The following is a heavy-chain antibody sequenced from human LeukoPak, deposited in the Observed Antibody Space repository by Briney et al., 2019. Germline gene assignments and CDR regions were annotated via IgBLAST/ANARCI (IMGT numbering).Heavy chain of an antibody. Sequence: ASVKVSCKASGYTFTGHYLHWVRQAPGQGLEWKGWLNPNTGDALYIQKFQGRVTMTGDTSISTAYMELSSLMSDDTAVYYCARIGLKTTGYSRLEYWGQGTLVTVSS. CDR3: ARIGLKTTGYSRLEY. V-gene: IGHV1-2*02. CDR2: LNPNTGDA. J-gene: IGHJ4*02. D-gene: IGHD3-9*01. CDR1: GYTFTGHY.